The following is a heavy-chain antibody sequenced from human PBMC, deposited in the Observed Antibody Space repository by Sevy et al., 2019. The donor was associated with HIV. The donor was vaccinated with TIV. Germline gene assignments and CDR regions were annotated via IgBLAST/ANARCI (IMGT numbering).Heavy chain of an antibody. D-gene: IGHD3-9*01. CDR1: GGTFSSYA. V-gene: IGHV1-69*13. CDR3: AREDDILTGYDY. Sequence: ASVKVSCKASGGTFSSYAISWVRQAPGQGLEWMGGIIPIFGTANYAQKFQGRVTITADESTSTAYMELSSLRSEDTAVYYCAREDDILTGYDYWGQGTLVTVSS. CDR2: IIPIFGTA. J-gene: IGHJ4*02.